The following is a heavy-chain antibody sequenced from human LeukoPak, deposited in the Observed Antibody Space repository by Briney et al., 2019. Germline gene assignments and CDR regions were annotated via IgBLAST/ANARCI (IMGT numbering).Heavy chain of an antibody. CDR2: FNHSGST. CDR3: ASVYYDSSGYYPSRFDY. J-gene: IGHJ4*02. Sequence: PSETLSLTCAVYGGSFSGYYWSWIRQPPGKGLEWIGEFNHSGSTNYNPSLKSRVTISVDTSKNQFSLKLSSVTAADTAVYYCASVYYDSSGYYPSRFDYWGQGTLVTVSS. CDR1: GGSFSGYY. V-gene: IGHV4-34*01. D-gene: IGHD3-22*01.